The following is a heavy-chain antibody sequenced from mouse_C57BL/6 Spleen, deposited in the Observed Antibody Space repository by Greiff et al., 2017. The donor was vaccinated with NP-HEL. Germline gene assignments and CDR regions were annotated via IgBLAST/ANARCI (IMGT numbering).Heavy chain of an antibody. CDR2: INPNNGGT. J-gene: IGHJ4*01. Sequence: EVQVVESGPELVKPGASVKMSCKASGYTFTDYNMHWVKQSHGKSLEWIGYINPNNGGTSYNQKFKGKATLTVNKSSSTAYMELRSLTSEDSAVYYCARWELDSSDYYAMDYWGQGTSVTVSS. D-gene: IGHD3-2*01. CDR1: GYTFTDYN. V-gene: IGHV1-22*01. CDR3: ARWELDSSDYYAMDY.